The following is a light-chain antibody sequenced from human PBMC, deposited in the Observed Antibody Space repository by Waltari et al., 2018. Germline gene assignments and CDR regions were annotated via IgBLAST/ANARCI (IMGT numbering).Light chain of an antibody. CDR2: DAS. Sequence: EIVLTQSPGTLSLSPGERATLSCRASQSVSRTLACYQQKPSQAPRLLIYDASSRATGLPDRFSGSGSGTDFSLTITRLEPEDFAVYYCQHYVSLPVTFGQGTKVEIK. V-gene: IGKV3-20*01. CDR1: QSVSRT. J-gene: IGKJ1*01. CDR3: QHYVSLPVT.